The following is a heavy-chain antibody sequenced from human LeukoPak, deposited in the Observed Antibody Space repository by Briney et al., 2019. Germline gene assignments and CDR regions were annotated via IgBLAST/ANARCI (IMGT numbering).Heavy chain of an antibody. CDR2: INSNTGGT. Sequence: ASVKVSCKASGYTFTGYYIHWVRQAPGQGLEWMGWINSNTGGTNYAQRFQGRATMTRDTSISTVYMELSRLKSDDSAVYYRARGSQWLVEENWFDPWGQGTLVTVSS. CDR3: ARGSQWLVEENWFDP. D-gene: IGHD6-19*01. V-gene: IGHV1-2*02. J-gene: IGHJ5*02. CDR1: GYTFTGYY.